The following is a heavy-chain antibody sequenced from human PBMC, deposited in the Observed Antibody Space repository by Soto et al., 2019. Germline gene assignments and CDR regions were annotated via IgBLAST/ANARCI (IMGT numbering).Heavy chain of an antibody. J-gene: IGHJ6*02. V-gene: IGHV3-11*05. CDR2: ISSSSSYT. Sequence: PGGSLRLSCAASGLTFSDYYMSWIRQAPGKGLEWVSYISSSSSYTNYADSVKGRFTISRDNAKNSLYLQMNSLRAEDTAVYYCARDLLYYYGSGSYYKSRLYYYYGMDVWGQGTTVTVSS. CDR3: ARDLLYYYGSGSYYKSRLYYYYGMDV. CDR1: GLTFSDYY. D-gene: IGHD3-10*01.